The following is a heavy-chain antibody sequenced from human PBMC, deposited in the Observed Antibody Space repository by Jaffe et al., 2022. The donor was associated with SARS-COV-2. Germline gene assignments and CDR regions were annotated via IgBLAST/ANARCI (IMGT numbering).Heavy chain of an antibody. CDR3: ARGSLLDY. CDR1: GFTVSDNY. J-gene: IGHJ4*02. Sequence: EVQLVESGGGLIQPGESLRLSCAASGFTVSDNYMTWVRQAPGKGLEWVSAMNPSGTTFYADSAKGRFTISRDNFKNTLYLQMNSLRDEDTAVYYCARGSLLDYWGQGTLVTVSS. V-gene: IGHV3-53*01. CDR2: MNPSGTT.